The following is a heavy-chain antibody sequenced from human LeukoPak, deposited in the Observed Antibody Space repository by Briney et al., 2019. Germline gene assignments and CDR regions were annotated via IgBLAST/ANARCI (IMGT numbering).Heavy chain of an antibody. J-gene: IGHJ4*02. Sequence: SETLSLTCTVSGGSISSHYWSWIRQPPGKGLEWLGYIYYSGSTNYNPSLESRVTISLDTSKNQFSLKLSSVTAADTAVYYCARGQQWLVAIDYWGQGTLVTVSS. CDR2: IYYSGST. V-gene: IGHV4-59*11. CDR3: ARGQQWLVAIDY. D-gene: IGHD6-19*01. CDR1: GGSISSHY.